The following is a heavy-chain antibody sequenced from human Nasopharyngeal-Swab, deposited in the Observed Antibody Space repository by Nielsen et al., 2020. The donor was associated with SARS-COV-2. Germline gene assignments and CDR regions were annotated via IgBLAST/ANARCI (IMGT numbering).Heavy chain of an antibody. V-gene: IGHV3-23*03. D-gene: IGHD6-6*01. CDR2: IYSGGSST. Sequence: GESLKISCAASGFTVSSNYMSWVRQAPGKGLEWVSVIYSGGSSTYYADSVKGRFTISRDNSKNTLYLQMNSLRAEDTAVYYCAQEIRPNDYWGQGTLVTVSS. J-gene: IGHJ4*02. CDR3: AQEIRPNDY. CDR1: GFTVSSNY.